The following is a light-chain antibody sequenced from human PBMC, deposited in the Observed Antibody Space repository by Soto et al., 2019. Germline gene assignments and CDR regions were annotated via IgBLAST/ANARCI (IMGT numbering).Light chain of an antibody. CDR2: EVS. CDR1: STDVGAYNF. V-gene: IGLV2-14*01. CDR3: SSYTSSSTYV. J-gene: IGLJ1*01. Sequence: QSALTQPASVSGYPGQSITISCTGTSTDVGAYNFVSWYQQHPGKAPKLMIYEVSNRPSGVSNRFSGSKSGNTASLIISGLQPEDEADYYCSSYTSSSTYVFGTGTKVTVL.